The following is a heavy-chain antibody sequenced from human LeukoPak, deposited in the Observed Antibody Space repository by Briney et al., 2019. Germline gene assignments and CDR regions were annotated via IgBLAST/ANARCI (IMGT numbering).Heavy chain of an antibody. CDR2: IYHSGST. D-gene: IGHD6-13*01. CDR3: ARRRRIAAAGTDAFDI. V-gene: IGHV4-39*01. Sequence: SETLSLTCTVSGGSISNDNYYWGWIRQPPGKGLEWVGSIYHSGSTYYNPSLKSRVTISVDTSKNQFSLKLSSVTAADTTKYYCARRRRIAAAGTDAFDIWGQGTMVTVSS. J-gene: IGHJ3*02. CDR1: GGSISNDNYY.